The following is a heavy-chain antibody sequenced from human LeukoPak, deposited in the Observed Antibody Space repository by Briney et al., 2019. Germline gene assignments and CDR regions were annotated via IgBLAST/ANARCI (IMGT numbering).Heavy chain of an antibody. CDR3: ARVGEMATIRD. V-gene: IGHV4-59*01. J-gene: IGHJ4*02. CDR2: IYRGST. Sequence: SETLSLTCSVSGVSIRTYYWNWIRQPPGKGPEWLGYIYRGSTNFYPSFESRVTISVDTSKNQFSLKLTSVTAADTAVYYCARVGEMATIRDWGQGTLVSVSS. CDR1: GVSIRTYY. D-gene: IGHD5-24*01.